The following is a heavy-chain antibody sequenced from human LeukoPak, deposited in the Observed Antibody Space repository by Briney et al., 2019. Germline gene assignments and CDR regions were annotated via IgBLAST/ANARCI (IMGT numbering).Heavy chain of an antibody. CDR2: ISYDGSDK. D-gene: IGHD6-19*01. CDR1: GFTFSSYG. Sequence: GGSLRLSCAAPGFTFSSYGMHWVRQAPGKGLEWVAVISYDGSDKYYADSVKGRFTISRDNSKNTLYLQMNSLRAEDTAVYYCAKDSQRSRVWGGWFDPWGQGTLVTVSS. CDR3: AKDSQRSRVWGGWFDP. V-gene: IGHV3-30*18. J-gene: IGHJ5*02.